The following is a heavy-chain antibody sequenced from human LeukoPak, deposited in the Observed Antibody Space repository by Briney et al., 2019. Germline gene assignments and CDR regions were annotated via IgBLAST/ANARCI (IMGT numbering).Heavy chain of an antibody. Sequence: PGGSLTLSCAASGLTFSSYPLHWVRQVPAKGLEWVAVISYDGSKKCYADSVKGRFTISRDNSKNTLYLQMNSLKPEDTAVYYCARASYRAVDLHYFDYWGQGTLVTVSS. CDR1: GLTFSSYP. J-gene: IGHJ4*02. V-gene: IGHV3-30-3*01. CDR2: ISYDGSKK. D-gene: IGHD1-26*01. CDR3: ARASYRAVDLHYFDY.